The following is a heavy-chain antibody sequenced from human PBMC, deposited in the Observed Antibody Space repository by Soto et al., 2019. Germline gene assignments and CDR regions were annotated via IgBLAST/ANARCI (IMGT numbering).Heavy chain of an antibody. V-gene: IGHV4-39*01. CDR1: GGSISSSSYY. CDR2: IYYSGST. Sequence: SETLSLTCTVSGGSISSSSYYWGWIRQPPGKGLEWIGSIYYSGSTYYNPSLRSRVTISVDTSKNQFSLKLSSVTAADTAVYYCARLWVGATTEGWFDPWGQGTLVTVSS. J-gene: IGHJ5*02. CDR3: ARLWVGATTEGWFDP. D-gene: IGHD1-26*01.